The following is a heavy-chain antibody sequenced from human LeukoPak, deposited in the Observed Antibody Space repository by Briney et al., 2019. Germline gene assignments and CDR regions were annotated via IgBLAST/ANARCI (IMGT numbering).Heavy chain of an antibody. CDR2: IYTSETT. V-gene: IGHV4-4*07. CDR3: ARHSGEYFQH. Sequence: SETLSLTCTVSGGSISNYYWSWIRQPAGKGLEWIGRIYTSETTNYNPSLKSRVTISVDTSKNQFSLKLSSVTAADTAVYYCARHSGEYFQHWGQGTLVTVSS. CDR1: GGSISNYY. J-gene: IGHJ1*01. D-gene: IGHD3-10*01.